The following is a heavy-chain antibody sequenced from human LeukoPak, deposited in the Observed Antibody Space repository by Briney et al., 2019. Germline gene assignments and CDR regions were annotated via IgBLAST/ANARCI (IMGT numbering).Heavy chain of an antibody. J-gene: IGHJ4*02. Sequence: PGGSLRLSCAASGFTFDDYGMSWVRQAPGKGLEWVSGINWNGGSTCYADSVKGRFTISRDNAKNSLYLQMNSLRAEDTTVYYCARDTYSYGSPSDYWGQGTLVTVSS. CDR3: ARDTYSYGSPSDY. V-gene: IGHV3-20*04. D-gene: IGHD5-18*01. CDR1: GFTFDDYG. CDR2: INWNGGST.